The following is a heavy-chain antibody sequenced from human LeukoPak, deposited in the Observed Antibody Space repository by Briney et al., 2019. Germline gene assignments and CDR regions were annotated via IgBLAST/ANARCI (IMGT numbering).Heavy chain of an antibody. CDR1: GFTFSNYG. D-gene: IGHD4-17*01. Sequence: GGSLRLSCAASGFTFSNYGMNWVRQTPGKGLEWVSSITRDSIYTFYADSVKGRFTISRDNAKNSLSLQMNSLRAEDTAVYYCARDPYNGYYGDDYYYYMDVWGKGTTVTISS. CDR2: ITRDSIYT. CDR3: ARDPYNGYYGDDYYYYMDV. V-gene: IGHV3-21*01. J-gene: IGHJ6*03.